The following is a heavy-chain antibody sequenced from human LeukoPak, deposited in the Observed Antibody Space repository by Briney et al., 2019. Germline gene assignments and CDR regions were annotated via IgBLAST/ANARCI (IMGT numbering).Heavy chain of an antibody. J-gene: IGHJ6*02. CDR1: GFTFSSYA. CDR3: AKGLYSSGWYVLTGRDYYYGMDV. D-gene: IGHD6-19*01. V-gene: IGHV3-23*01. Sequence: GALRLSCAASGFTFSSYAMSWVRQAPGKGLAWVSAISGSGGSTYYADSVKGRFTISRDNSKNTLYLQMNSLRAEDTAVYYCAKGLYSSGWYVLTGRDYYYGMDVWGQGTTVTVSS. CDR2: ISGSGGST.